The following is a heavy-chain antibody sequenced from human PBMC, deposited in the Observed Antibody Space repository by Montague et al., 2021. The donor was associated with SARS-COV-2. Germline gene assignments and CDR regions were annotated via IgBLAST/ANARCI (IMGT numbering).Heavy chain of an antibody. J-gene: IGHJ4*02. D-gene: IGHD2-2*01. CDR2: XYWXAYK. Sequence: PALVKPTQTLTLTCTFSGFSLSTSGVGVCWIRHPPGKALEWLALXYWXAYKRYSPSLKSRLTITKDTSKNQVVLTMTNMDPVDTATYYFAHRQSRQSLAIGCFDTWCQGTLVAGAS. CDR3: AHRQSRQSLAIGCFDT. V-gene: IGHV2-5*01. CDR1: GFSLSTSGVG.